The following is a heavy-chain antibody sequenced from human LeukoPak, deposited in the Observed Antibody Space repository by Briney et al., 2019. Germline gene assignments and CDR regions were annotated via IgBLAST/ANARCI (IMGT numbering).Heavy chain of an antibody. CDR2: INQDGSVK. CDR1: GFTFTTYY. CDR3: ARENWSIDY. Sequence: PGGSLRLSCAASGFTFTTYYMTWVRQAPGKGLEWVANINQDGSVKNYVGSVKGRFTFSRDNAKNSVYLQMDSLRADDTAVYYCARENWSIDYWGQGTLVTVSS. J-gene: IGHJ4*02. D-gene: IGHD1-1*01. V-gene: IGHV3-7*01.